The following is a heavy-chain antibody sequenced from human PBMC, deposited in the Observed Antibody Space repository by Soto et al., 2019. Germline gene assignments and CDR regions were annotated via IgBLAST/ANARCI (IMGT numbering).Heavy chain of an antibody. D-gene: IGHD2-2*01. CDR1: GFTFSSYG. CDR3: ARDVVLDEDYYYYGMDV. CDR2: IWYDGSNK. Sequence: QVQLVESGGGVVQPGRSLRLSCAASGFTFSSYGMHWVRQAPGKGLEWVAVIWYDGSNKYYADSVKGRFTISRDNSKNTLYLQMNSLRAEDTAVYYCARDVVLDEDYYYYGMDVWGQGTTVTVSS. J-gene: IGHJ6*02. V-gene: IGHV3-33*01.